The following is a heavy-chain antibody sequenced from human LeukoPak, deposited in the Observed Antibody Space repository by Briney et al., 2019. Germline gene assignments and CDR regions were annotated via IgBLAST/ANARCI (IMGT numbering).Heavy chain of an antibody. V-gene: IGHV3-30*18. J-gene: IGHJ4*02. D-gene: IGHD3-22*01. CDR2: ISYDGSNK. CDR1: GFTFSSYG. Sequence: GGSLRLSCAASGFTFSSYGMHWVRQAPGKGLEWVAVISYDGSNKYYADSVKGRFTISRDNSKNTLYLQMNSLRAEDTAVYYCAKVTMIVVVIANFDYWGQGTLVTVSS. CDR3: AKVTMIVVVIANFDY.